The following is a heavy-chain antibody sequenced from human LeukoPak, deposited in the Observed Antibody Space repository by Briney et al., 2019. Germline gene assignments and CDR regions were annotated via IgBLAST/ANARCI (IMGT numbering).Heavy chain of an antibody. D-gene: IGHD1-26*01. CDR1: GGSISSGDYY. Sequence: SETLSLTCTVSGGSISSGDYYWSWIRQPPGKGLEWIGYIYYSGSTYYNPSLKSRVTISVDTSKNQFSLKLSSVTAADTAVYYCARGVREWELQLGYWGQGTLVTVSS. V-gene: IGHV4-30-4*01. CDR3: ARGVREWELQLGY. J-gene: IGHJ4*02. CDR2: IYYSGST.